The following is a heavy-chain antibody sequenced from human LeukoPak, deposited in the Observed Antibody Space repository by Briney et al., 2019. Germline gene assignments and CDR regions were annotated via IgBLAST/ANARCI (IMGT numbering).Heavy chain of an antibody. CDR3: ARAGDYYGSSGYPNDY. CDR2: ISAYNGNT. D-gene: IGHD3-22*01. CDR1: GYTFTSYG. V-gene: IGHV1-18*01. J-gene: IGHJ4*02. Sequence: ASVKVSCKASGYTFTSYGISWVRQAPGQGLEWMGWISAYNGNTNYAQKLQGRVTMTTDTSTSTAYMELRSLRSDDTAVYYCARAGDYYGSSGYPNDYWGQGTLVTVSS.